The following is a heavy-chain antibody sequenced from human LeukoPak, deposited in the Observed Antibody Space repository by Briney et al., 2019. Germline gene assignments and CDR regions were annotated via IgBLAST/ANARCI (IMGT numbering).Heavy chain of an antibody. CDR2: INPNSGGT. D-gene: IGHD3-10*01. V-gene: IGHV1-2*02. J-gene: IGHJ6*04. CDR1: GYTFTGYY. CDR3: ARVWAKTYYYGSGSSMDV. Sequence: ASVKVSCKASGYTFTGYYMHWVRQAPGQGLEWMGWINPNSGGTNYAQKFQGRVTMTRDTSISTAYMELSRLRSDDTAVYYCARVWAKTYYYGSGSSMDVWGKGTTVTVSS.